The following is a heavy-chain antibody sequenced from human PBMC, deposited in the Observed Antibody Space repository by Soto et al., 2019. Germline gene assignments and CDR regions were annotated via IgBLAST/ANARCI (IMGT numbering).Heavy chain of an antibody. CDR1: GFTFSNAW. V-gene: IGHV3-15*01. CDR3: IRFLECFQRPFDY. Sequence: GGSLRLSCAASGFTFSNAWKSWFRQAPGKGLEWVGRIKSKTDGGTTDYAAPVKGRFTISRDDSKNTLYLQMNSLKTEDTAVYYCIRFLECFQRPFDYWGQGTLVTVPQ. CDR2: IKSKTDGGTT. D-gene: IGHD3-3*01. J-gene: IGHJ4*02.